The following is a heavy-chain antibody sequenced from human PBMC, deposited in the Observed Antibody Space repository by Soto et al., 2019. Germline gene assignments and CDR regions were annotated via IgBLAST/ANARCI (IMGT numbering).Heavy chain of an antibody. Sequence: QVQLVQSGAEVKEPGASVRVSCKASGYSFTKFDINWVRQAPGQGLEWMGWLNPKSGNTGYAQNLQGRVTMTRDTSISTAYMVLRSLRSEDTALYYCARVTAGSSDFDYWGQGTLVTVSS. CDR2: LNPKSGNT. CDR1: GYSFTKFD. J-gene: IGHJ4*02. CDR3: ARVTAGSSDFDY. D-gene: IGHD6-6*01. V-gene: IGHV1-8*01.